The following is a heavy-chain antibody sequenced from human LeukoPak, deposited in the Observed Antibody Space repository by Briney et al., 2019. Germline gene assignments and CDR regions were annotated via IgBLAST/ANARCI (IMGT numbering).Heavy chain of an antibody. CDR3: ARVVGFSYYFDS. D-gene: IGHD2-15*01. CDR2: ISGSSIYI. CDR1: GFPFSNYS. Sequence: GGSLRLSCTASGFPFSNYSMNWVRQAPGKGLEWVSSISGSSIYIYYADSVKGRFTLSRDNAKKSLYLQMNSLRAEDTDVYFCARVVGFSYYFDSWGQGTLVTVSS. J-gene: IGHJ4*02. V-gene: IGHV3-21*01.